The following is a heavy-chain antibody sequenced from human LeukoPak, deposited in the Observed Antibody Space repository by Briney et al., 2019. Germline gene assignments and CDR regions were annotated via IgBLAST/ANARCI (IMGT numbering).Heavy chain of an antibody. CDR2: INANSGGT. D-gene: IGHD3-10*01. CDR3: GRVLRGGVIINFFDY. V-gene: IGHV1-2*02. Sequence: XSVKASCKASGYTFTGYYMHWVRQSPGQGLECMGWINANSGGTNYAEKIQSRVTIRRDTSIRTAYMELSRLRSEETGVYYCGRVLRGGVIINFFDYWGQGTLVTVSS. CDR1: GYTFTGYY. J-gene: IGHJ4*02.